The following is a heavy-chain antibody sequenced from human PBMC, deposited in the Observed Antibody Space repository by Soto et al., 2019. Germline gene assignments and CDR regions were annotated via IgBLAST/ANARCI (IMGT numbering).Heavy chain of an antibody. J-gene: IGHJ4*02. CDR1: GGSISIGCYY. D-gene: IGHD3-22*01. CDR3: ARADDSSGYPTPFNY. Sequence: SETLSLTFTVSGGSISIGCYYWICIRQHPGKGLEWIGYIYYSGSTYYNPSLKSRVTISVDTSKNQFSLKLSSVTAADTAVYYCARADDSSGYPTPFNYWGQGTLVTVSS. V-gene: IGHV4-31*03. CDR2: IYYSGST.